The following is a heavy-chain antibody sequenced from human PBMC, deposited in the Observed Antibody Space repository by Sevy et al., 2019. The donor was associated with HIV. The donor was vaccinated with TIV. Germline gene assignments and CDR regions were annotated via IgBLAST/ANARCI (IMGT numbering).Heavy chain of an antibody. Sequence: GGSLRLSCAASGFTFSSYAMHWVRQAPGKGLEWVAVISYDGSNKYYADSVKGRFTISRDNSKNTLYLQMNSLRAEDTAVYYCARDLKGGSSGYWGQGTLVTVSP. V-gene: IGHV3-30-3*01. CDR2: ISYDGSNK. D-gene: IGHD6-6*01. CDR1: GFTFSSYA. CDR3: ARDLKGGSSGY. J-gene: IGHJ4*02.